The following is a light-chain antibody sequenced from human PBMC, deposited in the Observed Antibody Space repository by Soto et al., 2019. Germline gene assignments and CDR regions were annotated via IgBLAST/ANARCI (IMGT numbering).Light chain of an antibody. V-gene: IGLV3-21*04. J-gene: IGLJ3*02. CDR1: NIRLKS. CDR3: QVWDSISDHVV. Sequence: SYELTQPPSVSVAPGQTAAIACGGNNIRLKSVHWYQQKAGQAPVLVIYYDSGRPSGIPERFAGSNSGNTATLTIYRVEAGDEADYYCQVWDSISDHVVFGGGTKVTVL. CDR2: YDS.